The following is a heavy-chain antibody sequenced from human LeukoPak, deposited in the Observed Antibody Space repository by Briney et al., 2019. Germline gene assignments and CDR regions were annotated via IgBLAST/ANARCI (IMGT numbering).Heavy chain of an antibody. Sequence: GGSLRLSCAASGFTFSSYEMNWVRQAPGKGLEWVSYISSSGSTIYYADSVKGRFTISRDNAKNSLYLQMNSLRAEDTAVYYCTRVGVLIDYWGQGTLVTVSS. CDR2: ISSSGSTI. V-gene: IGHV3-48*03. CDR1: GFTFSSYE. J-gene: IGHJ4*02. CDR3: TRVGVLIDY.